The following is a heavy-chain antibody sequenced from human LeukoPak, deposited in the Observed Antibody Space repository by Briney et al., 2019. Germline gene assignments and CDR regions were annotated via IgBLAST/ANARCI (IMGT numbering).Heavy chain of an antibody. V-gene: IGHV4-34*01. CDR1: GGSISSYY. Sequence: SSETLSLTCTVSGGSISSYYWSWIRQPPGKGLEWIGEINHSGSTNYNPSLKSRVTISVDTSKNQFSLKLSSVTAADTAVYYCARGQEAAREVGYYFDYWGQGTLVTVSS. D-gene: IGHD6-6*01. J-gene: IGHJ4*02. CDR2: INHSGST. CDR3: ARGQEAAREVGYYFDY.